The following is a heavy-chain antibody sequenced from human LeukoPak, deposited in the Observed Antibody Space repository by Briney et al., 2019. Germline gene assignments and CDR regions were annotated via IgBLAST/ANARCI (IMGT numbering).Heavy chain of an antibody. CDR3: ARGQGIAVAGTNWFDP. J-gene: IGHJ5*02. Sequence: SETLSLTCAVYGGSFSGYYWSWIRQPPGKGMEWIGEINHSGSTNYNPSLKSRVTISVDTSKNQFSLKLSSVTAADTAVYYCARGQGIAVAGTNWFDPWGQGTLVTVSS. D-gene: IGHD6-19*01. CDR2: INHSGST. V-gene: IGHV4-34*01. CDR1: GGSFSGYY.